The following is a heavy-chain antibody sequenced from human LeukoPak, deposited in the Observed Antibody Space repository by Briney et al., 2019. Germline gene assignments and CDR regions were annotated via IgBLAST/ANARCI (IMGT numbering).Heavy chain of an antibody. J-gene: IGHJ4*02. CDR2: ISAYNGNT. CDR3: ARDPSWDIVVVVAARQFDY. Sequence: GASVKVSCKAFGYTFTSYGISWVRQAPGQGLEWMGWISAYNGNTNYAQKLQGRVTMTTDTSTSTAYMELRSLRSDDTAVYYCARDPSWDIVVVVAARQFDYWGQGTLVTVSS. D-gene: IGHD2-15*01. CDR1: GYTFTSYG. V-gene: IGHV1-18*01.